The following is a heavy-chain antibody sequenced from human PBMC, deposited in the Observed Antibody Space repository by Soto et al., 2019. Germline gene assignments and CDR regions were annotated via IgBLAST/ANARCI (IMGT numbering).Heavy chain of an antibody. D-gene: IGHD3-16*01. CDR2: INDSGNT. V-gene: IGHV4-34*01. CDR1: GGSFRGYF. CDR3: QGGDF. J-gene: IGHJ4*02. Sequence: SETLSLTCAVSGGSFRGYFWSWIRQSPAKGLEWIGEINDSGNTYYNPSFKSRLTISVGTSTSQISLRSTSVTAADSAVYYCQGGDFWGQGTRVTVSS.